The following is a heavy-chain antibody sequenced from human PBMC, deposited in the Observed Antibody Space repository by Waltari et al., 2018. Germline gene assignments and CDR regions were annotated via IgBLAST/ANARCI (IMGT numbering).Heavy chain of an antibody. CDR2: IYYSGST. CDR3: AREVKKQWLGSGDYYYMDV. CDR1: GGSISSGDYY. D-gene: IGHD6-19*01. V-gene: IGHV4-30-4*08. Sequence: QVQLQESGPGLVKPSQTLSLTCTVSGGSISSGDYYWSWIRQPPGKGLEWIGYIYYSGSTYYNPSLKSRVTISVDTSKNQFSLKLSSVTAADTAVYYCAREVKKQWLGSGDYYYMDVWGKGTTVTVSS. J-gene: IGHJ6*03.